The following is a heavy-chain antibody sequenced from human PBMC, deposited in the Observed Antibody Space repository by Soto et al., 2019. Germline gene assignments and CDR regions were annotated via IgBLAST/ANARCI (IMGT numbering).Heavy chain of an antibody. CDR3: ARWPRDHFYYDSSDYARFYGAFDL. CDR2: IIPIFGSA. V-gene: IGHV1-69*13. D-gene: IGHD3-22*01. CDR1: GGTLSDYA. J-gene: IGHJ3*01. Sequence: ASVKVSCKASGGTLSDYAFSWVRQAPGQGLEWMGGIIPIFGSANYAQKLQGRVTITADESTKTAYMEMSSLRSEDTAVYYCARWPRDHFYYDSSDYARFYGAFDLWGQGTMVTVSS.